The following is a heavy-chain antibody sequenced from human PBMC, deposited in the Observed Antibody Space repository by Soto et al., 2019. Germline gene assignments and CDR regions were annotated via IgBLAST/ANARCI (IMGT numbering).Heavy chain of an antibody. CDR2: VNNDGTDT. V-gene: IGHV3-74*03. CDR1: GFTFSNYW. CDR3: ARGGLQHDLDV. Sequence: EVQLVESGGGLVQPGGSLRLSCAASGFTFSNYWMYWVRQAPGKGLVWVSRVNNDGTDTTHADSVQGRFTISRDNAENTLYLQMNSLRAEDTAVYYCARGGLQHDLDVWGQGSTVTVSS. D-gene: IGHD6-13*01. J-gene: IGHJ6*02.